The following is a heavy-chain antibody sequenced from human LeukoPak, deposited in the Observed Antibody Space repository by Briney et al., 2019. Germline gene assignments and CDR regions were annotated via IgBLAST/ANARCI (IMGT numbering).Heavy chain of an antibody. CDR3: ARDAIFGVVKGPNWFDP. D-gene: IGHD3-3*01. V-gene: IGHV1-69*05. J-gene: IGHJ5*02. CDR2: IIPIFGTA. Sequence: SVKVSCKASGGTFSSYAISWVRQAPGQGLEWMGGIIPIFGTANYAQKLQGRVTMTTDTSTSTAYMELRSLRSDDTAVYYCARDAIFGVVKGPNWFDPWGQGTLVTVSS. CDR1: GGTFSSYA.